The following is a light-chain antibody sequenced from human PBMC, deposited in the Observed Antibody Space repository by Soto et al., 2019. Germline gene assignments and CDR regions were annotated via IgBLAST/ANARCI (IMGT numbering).Light chain of an antibody. CDR1: QSVSSN. CDR3: QQYTNWPWWT. Sequence: EIVMAQSPATLSVSPGERATLSCRASQSVSSNLAWYQQKPGQAPRLLIYGASTRATGIPARFSGSGSGTEFTLTISSLQSEDFAVYYCQQYTNWPWWTCGQGTKVDIK. CDR2: GAS. J-gene: IGKJ1*01. V-gene: IGKV3D-15*01.